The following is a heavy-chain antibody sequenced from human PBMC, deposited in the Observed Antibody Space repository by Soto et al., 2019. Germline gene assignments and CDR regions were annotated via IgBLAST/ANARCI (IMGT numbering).Heavy chain of an antibody. CDR1: GFTFSSYG. D-gene: IGHD3-10*01. CDR2: IWDDGSNK. Sequence: QVQLVESGGGVGQPGRSLRLSCAASGFTFSSYGMHWVRQAPGKGLEWVAVIWDDGSNKYYADSVKGRFTISRDNSKNTLYLQMNSLRAEDTAVYYCARDKGRNWGQGTLVTVSS. CDR3: ARDKGRN. V-gene: IGHV3-33*01. J-gene: IGHJ4*02.